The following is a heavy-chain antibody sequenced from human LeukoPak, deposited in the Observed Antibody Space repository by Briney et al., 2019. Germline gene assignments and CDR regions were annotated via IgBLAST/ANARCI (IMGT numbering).Heavy chain of an antibody. D-gene: IGHD6-25*01. CDR1: GYTFSGYG. CDR3: ARVYWAVAAAAHYFDY. J-gene: IGHJ4*02. V-gene: IGHV1-18*01. Sequence: GASVKVSCKTSGYTFSGYGISWVQQAPGQGLEWMGWISAYNGDTNYAQKLQGRVTMTTDTSTSTAYMELRSLRSDDTAVYYCARVYWAVAAAAHYFDYWGQGTLVTVSS. CDR2: ISAYNGDT.